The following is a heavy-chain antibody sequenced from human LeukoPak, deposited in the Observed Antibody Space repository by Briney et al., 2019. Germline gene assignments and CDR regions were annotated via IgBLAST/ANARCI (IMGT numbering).Heavy chain of an antibody. D-gene: IGHD2-2*01. CDR1: GFTFSSYG. CDR2: ISYDGSNK. J-gene: IGHJ6*02. CDR3: AKGAILDIVVVPAASTYGMDV. Sequence: GGSLRLSCAASGFTFSSYGMHWVRQAPGRGLEWVAVISYDGSNKYYADSVKGRFTISRDNSKNTLYLQMNSLRAEDTAVYYCAKGAILDIVVVPAASTYGMDVWGQGTTVTVSS. V-gene: IGHV3-30*18.